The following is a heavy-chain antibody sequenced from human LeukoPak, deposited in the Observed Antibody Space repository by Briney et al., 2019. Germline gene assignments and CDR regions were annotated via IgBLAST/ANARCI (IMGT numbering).Heavy chain of an antibody. V-gene: IGHV4-39*01. CDR3: ARPARPGYSTSWFYWYFDL. CDR1: GGSISSSSYY. CDR2: SYYSGST. Sequence: PSETLSLTCTVPGGSISSSSYYWGWMRQPPGKGLEWIGSSYYSGSTYYNPSLKSRVTISVDTSKNQFSLKLSSVTAADTAVYYCARPARPGYSTSWFYWYFDLWGRGTLVTVSS. D-gene: IGHD6-13*01. J-gene: IGHJ2*01.